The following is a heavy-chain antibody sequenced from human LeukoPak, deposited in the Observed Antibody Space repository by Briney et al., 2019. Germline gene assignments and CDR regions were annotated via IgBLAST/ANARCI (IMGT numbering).Heavy chain of an antibody. CDR2: ISYDGSNK. Sequence: GGSLRLSCAASGFTFSSYGMHWVRQAPGKGLEWVAVISYDGSNKYYVDSVKGRFTISRDNAKNSLYPQMNSLRAEDTAVYYCATYSSAFSYWGQGTLVTVSS. CDR1: GFTFSSYG. D-gene: IGHD6-19*01. CDR3: ATYSSAFSY. J-gene: IGHJ4*02. V-gene: IGHV3-30*03.